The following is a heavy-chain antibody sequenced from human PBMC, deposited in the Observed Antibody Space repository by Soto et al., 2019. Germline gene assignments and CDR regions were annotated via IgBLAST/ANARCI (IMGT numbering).Heavy chain of an antibody. CDR3: ARGHSTDCSNGVCSFFYNHEMDV. V-gene: IGHV1-2*04. CDR1: GYSFTDYH. D-gene: IGHD2-8*01. J-gene: IGHJ6*02. CDR2: INPKSGGT. Sequence: SVKDSCQASGYSFTDYHIHWVRQAPVQGLEWLGRINPKSGGTSTAQKFQGWVTMTRDRSISTVYMELTRLRSDDTAVYFCARGHSTDCSNGVCSFFYNHEMDVWGQGTTVTVSS.